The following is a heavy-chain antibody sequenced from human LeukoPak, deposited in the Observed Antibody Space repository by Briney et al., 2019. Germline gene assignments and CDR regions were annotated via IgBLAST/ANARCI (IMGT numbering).Heavy chain of an antibody. J-gene: IGHJ4*02. CDR1: GLTFANAR. D-gene: IGHD5-24*01. CDR3: STDRD. CDR2: IEGKPDDGTA. Sequence: PGGSLRLSCAASGLTFANARMNWVRQAPGKGLEWVGRIEGKPDDGTADYAASVMARFIISRDDSKNTVYLQMNSLREEDSGLYFCSTDRDWGQGTLVAVSS. V-gene: IGHV3-15*04.